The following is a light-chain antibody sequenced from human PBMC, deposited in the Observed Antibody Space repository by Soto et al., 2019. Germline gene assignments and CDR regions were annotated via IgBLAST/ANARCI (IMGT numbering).Light chain of an antibody. J-gene: IGKJ1*01. CDR3: QQYNDWPLT. Sequence: EIVMTQSPVTLSGSPGERVTLSCRASQSVSSNLAWYQQKPGQAPSLLIYGAFTRATGIPARFSGTGSGTEFTPTISSLQSEDFALYYCQQYNDWPLTFGQGTKV. V-gene: IGKV3-15*01. CDR2: GAF. CDR1: QSVSSN.